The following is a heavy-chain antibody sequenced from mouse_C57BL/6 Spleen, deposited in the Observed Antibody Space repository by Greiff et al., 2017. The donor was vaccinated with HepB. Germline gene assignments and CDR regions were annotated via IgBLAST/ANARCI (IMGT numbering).Heavy chain of an antibody. CDR1: GFTFSDYG. D-gene: IGHD2-2*01. CDR3: ARNDGYDGGFAY. Sequence: EVKLMESGGGLVKPGGSLKLSCAASGFTFSDYGMHWVRQAPEKGLEWVAYISSGSSTIYYADTVKGRFTISRDNAKNTLFLQMTSLRSEDTAMYYCARNDGYDGGFAYWGQGTLVTVSA. V-gene: IGHV5-17*01. CDR2: ISSGSSTI. J-gene: IGHJ3*01.